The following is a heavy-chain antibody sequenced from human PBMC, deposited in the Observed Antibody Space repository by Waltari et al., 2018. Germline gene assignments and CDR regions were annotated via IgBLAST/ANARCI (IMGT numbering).Heavy chain of an antibody. CDR1: GYAINSGFY. J-gene: IGHJ5*02. V-gene: IGHV4-38-2*01. Sequence: QVQLQESGPRLVKPSETLSLTCDVSGYAINSGFYWGWFRQAPEKGLEWIATIYHDGPTFYNPSPTSRVNTSMDTSKNQISLKLKSVTAAETAVYYCTRQTLGYCTSAACRRLEAWGQGTLVTVSS. CDR2: IYHDGPT. CDR3: TRQTLGYCTSAACRRLEA. D-gene: IGHD2-8*02.